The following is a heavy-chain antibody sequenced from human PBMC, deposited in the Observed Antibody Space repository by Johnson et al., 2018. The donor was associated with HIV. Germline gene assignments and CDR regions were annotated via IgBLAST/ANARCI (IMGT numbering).Heavy chain of an antibody. CDR3: AKDCGRWLQSDAFDI. CDR2: TSYDGGNK. V-gene: IGHV3-30*19. CDR1: GFTFSTYG. Sequence: QVQLVESGGGVVQPGGSLRLSCAASGFTFSTYGMHWVRQAPGKGLEWVAVTSYDGGNKYYADSVKGRLTISRDNSKNTLYLQMNSLRAEDTAVYYCAKDCGRWLQSDAFDIWGQGTMVTVSS. J-gene: IGHJ3*02. D-gene: IGHD5-24*01.